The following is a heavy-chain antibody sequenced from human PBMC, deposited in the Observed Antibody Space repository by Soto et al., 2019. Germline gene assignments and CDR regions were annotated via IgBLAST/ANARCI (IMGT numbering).Heavy chain of an antibody. CDR3: ASTGGMDV. Sequence: QVQLQQWGAGLLKPSETLSLTCAVYGGSFSGYYWSWLRQTPEKGLEWIGEINHSGDTKYNPSLESRVTISVDTSKNQFSLKLNSVSAADTAVYYCASTGGMDVWGQGATVTVSS. CDR2: INHSGDT. J-gene: IGHJ6*02. CDR1: GGSFSGYY. V-gene: IGHV4-34*01.